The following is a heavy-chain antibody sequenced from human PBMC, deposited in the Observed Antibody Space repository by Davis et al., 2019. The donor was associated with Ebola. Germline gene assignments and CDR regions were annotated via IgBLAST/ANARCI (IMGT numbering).Heavy chain of an antibody. CDR3: ARGGITMTVVPRDYYYGLDV. Sequence: ASVKVSCKASGYTFITYYIHWVRQAPGQGLEWMGIINPSGGSTTYAQKFQGRVTMTRDTSTSTAYMEISRLRSDDTAVYFCARGGITMTVVPRDYYYGLDVWGQGTTVTVSS. J-gene: IGHJ6*02. CDR1: GYTFITYY. D-gene: IGHD3-22*01. V-gene: IGHV1-46*01. CDR2: INPSGGST.